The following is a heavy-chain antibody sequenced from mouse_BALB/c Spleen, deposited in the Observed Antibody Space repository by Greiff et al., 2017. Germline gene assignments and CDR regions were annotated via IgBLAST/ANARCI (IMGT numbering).Heavy chain of an antibody. CDR1: GYTFTDYN. J-gene: IGHJ2*01. V-gene: IGHV1-18*01. CDR3: AKIYYRYDGATFDY. D-gene: IGHD2-14*01. Sequence: VQLKESGPELVKPGASVKIPCKASGYTFTDYNMDWVKQSHGKSLEWIGDINPNNGGTIYNQKFKGKATLTVDKSSSTAYMELRSLTSEDTAVYYCAKIYYRYDGATFDYWGQGTTLTVSS. CDR2: INPNNGGT.